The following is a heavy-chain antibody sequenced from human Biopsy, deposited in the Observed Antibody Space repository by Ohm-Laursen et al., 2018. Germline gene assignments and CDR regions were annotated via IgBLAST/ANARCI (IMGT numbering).Heavy chain of an antibody. CDR1: GFTFSDHN. Sequence: SLRLSCAASGFTFSDHNMHWVRQAPGEGLEWVAFIWSSATYKAYADSAKGRFTVSRVNSKNTVYLQMNSLSADDTAIYSCVKDGGQTAPYSFDVWGQGTMVTVSS. J-gene: IGHJ3*01. D-gene: IGHD3-16*01. V-gene: IGHV3-33*06. CDR2: IWSSATYK. CDR3: VKDGGQTAPYSFDV.